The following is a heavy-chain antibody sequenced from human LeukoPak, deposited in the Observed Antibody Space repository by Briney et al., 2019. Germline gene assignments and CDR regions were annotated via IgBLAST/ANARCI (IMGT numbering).Heavy chain of an antibody. CDR3: ARDDPGGWYYFDY. J-gene: IGHJ4*02. CDR2: INPNSGGT. Sequence: ASVKVSCKASGYTFTGYYMHWVRQAPGQGLEWMGWINPNSGGTNYAQKFQGRVTMTRDTSISTAYMELSRLRSDDTAVYYCARDDPGGWYYFDYWGQGTLVTVSS. CDR1: GYTFTGYY. D-gene: IGHD3-10*01. V-gene: IGHV1-2*02.